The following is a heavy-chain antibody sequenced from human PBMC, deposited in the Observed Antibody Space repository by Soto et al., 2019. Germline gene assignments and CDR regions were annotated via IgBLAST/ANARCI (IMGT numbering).Heavy chain of an antibody. CDR2: ISYDGSDE. CDR1: GFTFRSYG. V-gene: IGHV3-30*18. J-gene: IGHJ3*01. CDR3: AKQADYENDALDV. D-gene: IGHD4-17*01. Sequence: QVRLVESGGGVVQPGRSLRLSCAASGFTFRSYGMHWVRHAPGKGLEWVALISYDGSDEYYGDSMQGRFSISRDNSKDSLSLQINSRRVDDTAVYYCAKQADYENDALDVWCQGTMVTVSS.